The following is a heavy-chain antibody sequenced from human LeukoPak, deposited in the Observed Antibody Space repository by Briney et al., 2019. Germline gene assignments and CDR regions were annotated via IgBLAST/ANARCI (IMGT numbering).Heavy chain of an antibody. J-gene: IGHJ3*02. V-gene: IGHV3-9*01. CDR1: GFTFDDYA. Sequence: AGGSLRLSCAASGFTFDDYAMHWVRQAPGKGLEWVSGISWNSGSIGYADSVKGRFTISRDNAKNSLYLQMNSLRAEDTALYYCAKDITRYSYGFVAFDIWGQGTMVTVSS. CDR2: ISWNSGSI. D-gene: IGHD5-18*01. CDR3: AKDITRYSYGFVAFDI.